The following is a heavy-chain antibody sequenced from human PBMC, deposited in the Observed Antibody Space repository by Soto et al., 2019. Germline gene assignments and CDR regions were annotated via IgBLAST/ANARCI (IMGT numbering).Heavy chain of an antibody. Sequence: SETLSLTCTVSGGSVSSGSYYWSWIRQPPGKGLEWIGYIYYSGNTNYNPSLKSRVTISVDTSKNQFSLKLSSVTAADTAVYYCARYYHSPGITGTYYYGMDVWGQGTTVTVSS. D-gene: IGHD1-7*01. CDR1: GGSVSSGSYY. V-gene: IGHV4-61*01. J-gene: IGHJ6*02. CDR2: IYYSGNT. CDR3: ARYYHSPGITGTYYYGMDV.